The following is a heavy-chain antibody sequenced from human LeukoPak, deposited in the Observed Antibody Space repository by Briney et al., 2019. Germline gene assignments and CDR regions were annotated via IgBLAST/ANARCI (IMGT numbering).Heavy chain of an antibody. J-gene: IGHJ4*02. CDR3: ARQGGGYYYDSSGFSSLPDY. V-gene: IGHV4-39*01. D-gene: IGHD3-22*01. CDR1: GGSISSSSYY. Sequence: SETLSLTCTVSGGSISSSSYYWGWIRQPPGKGLEWIGSIYYSGSTYYNPSLKSRVTISVDTSKNQFSLKLSSVTAADTAVYYCARQGGGYYYDSSGFSSLPDYWGQGTLVTVSS. CDR2: IYYSGST.